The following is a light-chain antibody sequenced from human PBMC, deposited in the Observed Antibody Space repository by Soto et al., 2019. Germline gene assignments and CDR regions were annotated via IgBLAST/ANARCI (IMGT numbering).Light chain of an antibody. CDR2: DVS. V-gene: IGLV2-14*03. CDR1: SSDVGGYKY. CDR3: SSYTSSNSYV. J-gene: IGLJ1*01. Sequence: QSVLTQPASVSGSPGQSIAISCTGSSSDVGGYKYVSWYQQHPGKAPKLIIYDVSNRPSGVSDRFSGSKSGNTASLTISGLQYEDEADYYCSSYTSSNSYVFGTGTKATVL.